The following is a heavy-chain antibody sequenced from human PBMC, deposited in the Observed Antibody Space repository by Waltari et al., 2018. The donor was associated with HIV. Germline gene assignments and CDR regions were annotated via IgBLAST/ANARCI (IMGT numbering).Heavy chain of an antibody. V-gene: IGHV4-59*01. Sequence: QVQLQESGPGLVKPSETLSLTCTVSGGPISSYYWSWIRQPPGEGLEWIGFIYYSGTTNYNPSLKSRVTISVDTSKNQFSLKLTSVTAADTAVYYCARSYYASASFDFWGQGTLVTVSS. J-gene: IGHJ4*02. CDR1: GGPISSYY. CDR2: IYYSGTT. CDR3: ARSYYASASFDF. D-gene: IGHD3-10*01.